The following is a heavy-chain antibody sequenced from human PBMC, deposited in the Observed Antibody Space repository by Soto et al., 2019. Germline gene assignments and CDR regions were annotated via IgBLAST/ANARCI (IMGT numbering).Heavy chain of an antibody. V-gene: IGHV4-61*01. J-gene: IGHJ5*02. D-gene: IGHD1-20*01. CDR1: GGSVSSGSYY. CDR2: IYYSGST. Sequence: SETLSLTCTVSGGSVSSGSYYWSWIRQPPGKGLEWIGYIYYSGSTNYNPSLKSRVTISVDTSKNQFSLKLSSVTAADTAVYYCARDLEITTRVRWFDPWGQGTLVTVS. CDR3: ARDLEITTRVRWFDP.